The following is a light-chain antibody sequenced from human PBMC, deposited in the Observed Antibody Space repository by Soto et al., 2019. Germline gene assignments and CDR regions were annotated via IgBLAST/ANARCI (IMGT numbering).Light chain of an antibody. V-gene: IGLV2-14*01. CDR2: QVT. Sequence: QSVLTQPASVSGSPGQSITISCTGTSSDLAIYNYVSWYQQQPGKAPKLMIYQVTNRPSGVSNRFSGSRSGNTASLTISGHQAEDEADYYCSSYTDSSNYVFGTGTNVTVL. J-gene: IGLJ1*01. CDR1: SSDLAIYNY. CDR3: SSYTDSSNYV.